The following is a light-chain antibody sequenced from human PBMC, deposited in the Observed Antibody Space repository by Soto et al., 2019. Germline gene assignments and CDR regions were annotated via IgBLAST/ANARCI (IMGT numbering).Light chain of an antibody. Sequence: QSALTQPASVSGSPGQSITISCTGTSSDVGGYNYVSWYQQYPGKAPKLMIYHVSNRPSGVSNRFSGSKSGNSASLTISGLQAEDEADYYCSSYTSTSTYVFGTGTKPHRP. J-gene: IGLJ1*01. CDR2: HVS. CDR3: SSYTSTSTYV. V-gene: IGLV2-14*01. CDR1: SSDVGGYNY.